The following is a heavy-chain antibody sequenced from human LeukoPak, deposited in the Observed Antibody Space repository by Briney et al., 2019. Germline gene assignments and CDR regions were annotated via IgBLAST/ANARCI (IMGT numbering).Heavy chain of an antibody. CDR1: GYTFTSYA. J-gene: IGHJ5*02. Sequence: ASVKVSCKASGYTFTSYAMNWVRQAPGQGLEWMGWINTNTGNPTYAQGLTGRFVFSLDTSVSTAYLQISSLKAEDTAVYYCARTSLRYSSSLSTFPNWFDPWGQGTLVTVSS. CDR2: INTNTGNP. V-gene: IGHV7-4-1*02. D-gene: IGHD6-13*01. CDR3: ARTSLRYSSSLSTFPNWFDP.